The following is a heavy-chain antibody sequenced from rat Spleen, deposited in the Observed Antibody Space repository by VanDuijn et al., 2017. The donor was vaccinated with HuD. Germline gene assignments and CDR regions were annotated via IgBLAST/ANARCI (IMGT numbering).Heavy chain of an antibody. CDR2: IIYDGSRT. V-gene: IGHV5S10*01. Sequence: EVQLVESGGGLVQPGRSLKLSCAASGFTFSDYNMAWVRQAPKKGLEWVATIIYDGSRTYYQDSGKVRFTISRDNAKSTLYLQMDSLRSEDTATYYCTTGPRILRLDWFAYWGQGTLVTVSS. CDR1: GFTFSDYN. D-gene: IGHD1-6*01. CDR3: TTGPRILRLDWFAY. J-gene: IGHJ3*01.